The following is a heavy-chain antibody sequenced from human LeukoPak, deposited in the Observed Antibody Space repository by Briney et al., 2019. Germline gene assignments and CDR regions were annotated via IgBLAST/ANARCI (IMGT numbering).Heavy chain of an antibody. V-gene: IGHV1-69*13. D-gene: IGHD4-17*01. J-gene: IGHJ4*02. Sequence: GASVKVSCKASGGTFRTYAISWVRQAPGQGLEWMGGIIPIFGTANYAQKFQGRVTITADESTSTAYMELSSLRSEDTAVYYCASTGDYGDYVYFDYWGQGTLVTVSS. CDR3: ASTGDYGDYVYFDY. CDR2: IIPIFGTA. CDR1: GGTFRTYA.